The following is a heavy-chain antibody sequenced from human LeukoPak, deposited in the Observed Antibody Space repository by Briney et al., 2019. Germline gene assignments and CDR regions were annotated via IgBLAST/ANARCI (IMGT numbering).Heavy chain of an antibody. D-gene: IGHD4-17*01. V-gene: IGHV1-2*02. Sequence: ASVNVSCKASGYTFTGYYMHWVRQAPGQGLEWMGWINPNSGGTNYAQKFQGRVTMTRDTSISTAYMELSRLRSDDTAVYYCARGMTTVTTRAFDIWGQGTMVTVSS. CDR2: INPNSGGT. CDR1: GYTFTGYY. J-gene: IGHJ3*02. CDR3: ARGMTTVTTRAFDI.